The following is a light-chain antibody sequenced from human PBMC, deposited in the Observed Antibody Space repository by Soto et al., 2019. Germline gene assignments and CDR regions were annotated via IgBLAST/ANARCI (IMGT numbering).Light chain of an antibody. CDR3: SSYTSSGTHFV. Sequence: QSVLTQPASVSGSPGQSITISCTGTSSDVGGYNYVSWYQQHPGKAPKLMIYDVSNRPSGVSNRFSGSKSGNTASLTISGLQAEDEADYYCSSYTSSGTHFVFGSGTNVTV. CDR2: DVS. J-gene: IGLJ1*01. V-gene: IGLV2-14*01. CDR1: SSDVGGYNY.